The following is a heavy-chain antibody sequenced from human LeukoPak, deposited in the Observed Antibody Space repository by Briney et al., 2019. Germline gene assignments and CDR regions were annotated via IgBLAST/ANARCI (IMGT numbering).Heavy chain of an antibody. D-gene: IGHD4-17*01. J-gene: IGHJ4*02. CDR2: ISASDGTT. Sequence: PGASVKVSCKASGYSFSIYGITWARQAPGQGLEYLGWISASDGTTNYAQKVQDRVTMTTDTSTSTAYLELRSLRSEDTAVYYCARCGAAVTTHFSHWGQGTLVTVS. V-gene: IGHV1-18*01. CDR3: ARCGAAVTTHFSH. CDR1: GYSFSIYG.